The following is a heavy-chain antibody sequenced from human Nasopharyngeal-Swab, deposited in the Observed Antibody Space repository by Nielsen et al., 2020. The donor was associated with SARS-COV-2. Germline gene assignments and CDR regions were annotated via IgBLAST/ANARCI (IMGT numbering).Heavy chain of an antibody. Sequence: WIRQPPGKGLEWVANIRQDGSEKYYVDSVKGRFTISRDNAKNSLYLHMNSLRAEDTAVYYCARNDFWSGYYKVPMDVWGKGTPVTVSS. D-gene: IGHD3-3*01. CDR3: ARNDFWSGYYKVPMDV. CDR2: IRQDGSEK. V-gene: IGHV3-7*03. J-gene: IGHJ6*03.